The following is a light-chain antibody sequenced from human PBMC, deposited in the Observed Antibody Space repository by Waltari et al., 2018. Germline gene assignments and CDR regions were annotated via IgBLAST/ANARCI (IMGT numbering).Light chain of an antibody. Sequence: SCKSSQSVMYSSHNKDYLAWYQQKPGQPPKLLIYWASTRESGVPDRFSGSGSATNFTLTISSLQAEDVAVYWCQQYITSPVTFGQGTRLEIK. J-gene: IGKJ5*01. V-gene: IGKV4-1*01. CDR1: QSVMYSSHNKDY. CDR2: WAS. CDR3: QQYITSPVT.